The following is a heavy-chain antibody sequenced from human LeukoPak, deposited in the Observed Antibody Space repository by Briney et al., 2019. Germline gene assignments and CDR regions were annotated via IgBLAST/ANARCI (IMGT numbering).Heavy chain of an antibody. CDR3: AKIYSYGSLPGWYFDY. Sequence: GGSLRLSCAASGFTFSSYAMSWVRQAPGKGLEWVSAISGSGGSTYYADSVKGRFTISRDNSKNTLHLQMNSLRAEDTAVYYCAKIYSYGSLPGWYFDYWGQGTLVTVSS. CDR1: GFTFSSYA. V-gene: IGHV3-23*01. J-gene: IGHJ4*02. D-gene: IGHD5-18*01. CDR2: ISGSGGST.